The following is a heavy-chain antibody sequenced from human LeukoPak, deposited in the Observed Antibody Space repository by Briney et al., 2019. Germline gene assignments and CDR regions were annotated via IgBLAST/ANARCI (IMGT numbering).Heavy chain of an antibody. V-gene: IGHV3-30-3*01. D-gene: IGHD3-3*01. CDR2: ISYDGSNK. J-gene: IGHJ4*02. Sequence: GRSLRLSCAASGFTFGSYAMHWVRQAPGKGLEWVAVISYDGSNKYYADSVKGRFTISRDNSKNTLYLQMNSLRAEDTAVYYCARAYYDFWSGDNFDYWGQGTLVTVPS. CDR3: ARAYYDFWSGDNFDY. CDR1: GFTFGSYA.